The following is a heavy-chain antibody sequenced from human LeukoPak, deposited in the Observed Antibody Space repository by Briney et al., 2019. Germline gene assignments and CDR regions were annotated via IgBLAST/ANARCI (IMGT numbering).Heavy chain of an antibody. CDR2: ISGSSSYV. Sequence: GGSLRLSCAASGFPFSAYSMNWIRQAPGKGLEWVSSISGSSSYVYYADSVKGRFTISRDNAKNSLYLHMNSLRAEDTAVYYRAKAYYDPSGYSYYFDYWGQGILVTVSS. D-gene: IGHD3-22*01. CDR1: GFPFSAYS. J-gene: IGHJ4*02. V-gene: IGHV3-21*01. CDR3: AKAYYDPSGYSYYFDY.